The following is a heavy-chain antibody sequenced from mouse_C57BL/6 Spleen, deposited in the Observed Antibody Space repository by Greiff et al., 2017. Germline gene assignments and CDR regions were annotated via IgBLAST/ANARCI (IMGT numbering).Heavy chain of an antibody. CDR1: GYTFTEYT. CDR2: FYPGSGSI. CDR3: ARDEEEGYYGSSYGDYAMDY. D-gene: IGHD1-1*01. V-gene: IGHV1-62-2*01. Sequence: QVQLQQSGAELVKPGASVTLSCKASGYTFTEYTIHWVQQRSGQGLEWIGWFYPGSGSIKYNENFKDKATLTADKSSSTVYMELSRLTSEDSAVDFWARDEEEGYYGSSYGDYAMDYWGQGTSVTVSS. J-gene: IGHJ4*01.